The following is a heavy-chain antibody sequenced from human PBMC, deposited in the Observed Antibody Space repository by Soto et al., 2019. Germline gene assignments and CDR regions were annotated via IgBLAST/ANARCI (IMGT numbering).Heavy chain of an antibody. J-gene: IGHJ6*03. CDR3: ARAIRYCSGCSSYIYYYYMDV. D-gene: IGHD2-15*01. Sequence: ASVKVSCKASGYTLTSYDINWVRQATGQGLEWMGWMNPNSGNTGYAQKFQGRVTMTRNTSISTAYMELSSLRSEDTAVYYCARAIRYCSGCSSYIYYYYMDVWGKGTTVTLS. V-gene: IGHV1-8*01. CDR2: MNPNSGNT. CDR1: GYTLTSYD.